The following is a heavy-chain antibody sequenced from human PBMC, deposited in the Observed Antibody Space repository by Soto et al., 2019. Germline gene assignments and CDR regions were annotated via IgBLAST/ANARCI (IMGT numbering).Heavy chain of an antibody. CDR3: ARITYYDFWGGYYQPSGGYGIDV. Sequence: QVQLQESGPGLVKPSETLSLTCTVSGGSISSYYWSWIRQPPGKGLEWIGYIYYSGSTNYNPSLKSRVTISVDKSKNQFSLKLSSGAAAGPAVEYCARITYYDFWGGYYQPSGGYGIDVWGQGTTVTVSS. V-gene: IGHV4-59*01. D-gene: IGHD3-3*01. J-gene: IGHJ6*02. CDR2: IYYSGST. CDR1: GGSISSYY.